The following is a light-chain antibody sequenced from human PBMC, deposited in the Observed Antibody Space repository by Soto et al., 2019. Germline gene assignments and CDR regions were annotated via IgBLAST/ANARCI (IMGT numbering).Light chain of an antibody. Sequence: IVMTQSPATLSVSPGERATLSCRASQSVGNYLAWYQQKRGQTPRLLIYGASTRATGIPARFGGSGSGSEFSHTISSLQSEDFAVYYCQQYSFWPPTSGQGTKLEI. CDR3: QQYSFWPPT. CDR2: GAS. CDR1: QSVGNY. J-gene: IGKJ2*01. V-gene: IGKV3-15*01.